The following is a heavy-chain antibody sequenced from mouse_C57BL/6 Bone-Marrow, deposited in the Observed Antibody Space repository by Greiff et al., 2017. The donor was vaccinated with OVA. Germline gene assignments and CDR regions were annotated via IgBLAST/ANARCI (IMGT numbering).Heavy chain of an antibody. J-gene: IGHJ3*01. CDR1: GYTFTSYG. Sequence: VQLQLSGAELARPGASVKLSCKASGYTFTSYGISWVKQRTGQGLEWIGEIYPRSGNTYYNEKFKGKATLTADKSSSTAYMELRSLTSEDTAVYFCARESSRYYYFSPWFAYWGQGTRVTVSA. CDR3: ARESSRYYYFSPWFAY. CDR2: IYPRSGNT. V-gene: IGHV1-81*01. D-gene: IGHD1-1*01.